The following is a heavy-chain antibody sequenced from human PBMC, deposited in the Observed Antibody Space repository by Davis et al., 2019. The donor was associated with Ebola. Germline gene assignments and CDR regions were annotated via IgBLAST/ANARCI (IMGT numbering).Heavy chain of an antibody. V-gene: IGHV4-34*01. Sequence: MPSETLSLTCAVYGGSFSGYFWSWIRQPPGKGLEWIGEINHSASTSYNPSLKSRLTISVDTSKNQFSLKVTSVTAADTAVYYCARSIMQDYDFWSGYRSYYMDVWGKGTTVTVSS. D-gene: IGHD3-3*01. J-gene: IGHJ6*03. CDR3: ARSIMQDYDFWSGYRSYYMDV. CDR1: GGSFSGYF. CDR2: INHSAST.